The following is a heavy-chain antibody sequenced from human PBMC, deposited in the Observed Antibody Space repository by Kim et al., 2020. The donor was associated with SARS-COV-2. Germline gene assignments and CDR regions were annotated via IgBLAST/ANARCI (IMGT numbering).Heavy chain of an antibody. V-gene: IGHV4-30-2*01. CDR2: IYHSGST. D-gene: IGHD2-21*01. Sequence: SETLSLTCAVSGGSISSGGYSWSWIRQPPGKGLEWIGYIYHSGSTYYNPSLKSRVTISVDRSKNQFSLKLSSVTAADTAVYYCARGRGDGYNEGPLDYWGQGTLVTVSS. J-gene: IGHJ4*02. CDR1: GGSISSGGYS. CDR3: ARGRGDGYNEGPLDY.